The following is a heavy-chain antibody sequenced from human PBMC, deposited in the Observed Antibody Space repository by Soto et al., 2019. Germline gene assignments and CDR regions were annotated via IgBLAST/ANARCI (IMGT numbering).Heavy chain of an antibody. CDR2: ISSSSSTI. D-gene: IGHD3-3*01. Sequence: EVQLVESGGGLLQPGGSLRLSCAASGFTYSSYSMNWVRQAPGKGLEWVSYISSSSSTIYYADSVKGRFTISRDNAKNSLYLQMNSLRAEDTAVYYCASYYDFWSGYYTADYYYYMDVWGKGTTVSVSS. CDR3: ASYYDFWSGYYTADYYYYMDV. CDR1: GFTYSSYS. V-gene: IGHV3-48*01. J-gene: IGHJ6*03.